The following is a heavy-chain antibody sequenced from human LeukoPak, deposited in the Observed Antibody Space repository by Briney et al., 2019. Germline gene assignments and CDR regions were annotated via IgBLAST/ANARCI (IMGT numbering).Heavy chain of an antibody. D-gene: IGHD1-26*01. J-gene: IGHJ4*02. V-gene: IGHV3-7*01. CDR2: IRQDGSET. CDR1: GFTFSTQW. Sequence: GGSLRLSCTASGFTFSTQWMTWVRQALGKGLEWVANIRQDGSETQYVDSMKGRFTISRDNAKNSLYLQMSSLRAEDTAIYYCVTTTRYRAFDYWGQGTLVTVSS. CDR3: VTTTRYRAFDY.